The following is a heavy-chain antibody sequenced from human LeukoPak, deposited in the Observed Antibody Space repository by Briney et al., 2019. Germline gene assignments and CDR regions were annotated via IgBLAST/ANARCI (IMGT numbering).Heavy chain of an antibody. Sequence: PSETLSLTCTVSGGSISSSSYYWGWIRQPPGKGLEWIGSIYYSGSTYYNPSLKSRVTISVDTSKNQFSLKLSSVTAADTAVYYCARAYPYYYYYMDVWGKGTTVTVSS. J-gene: IGHJ6*03. CDR1: GGSISSSSYY. V-gene: IGHV4-39*07. CDR2: IYYSGST. CDR3: ARAYPYYYYYMDV.